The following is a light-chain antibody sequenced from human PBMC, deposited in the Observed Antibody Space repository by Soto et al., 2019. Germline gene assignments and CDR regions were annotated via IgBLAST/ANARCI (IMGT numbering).Light chain of an antibody. V-gene: IGLV2-8*01. Sequence: QSVLTQPPSASGSPGQSVTIPCTGTSSDVDGCNYVSWYQQHPGKAPKLMIYEVSKRPSGVPDRFSGSKSGNTASLTVSGLQAEDEADYYCGTWDGSRNWVFGGGTKLTVL. J-gene: IGLJ3*02. CDR1: SSDVDGCNY. CDR2: EVS. CDR3: GTWDGSRNWV.